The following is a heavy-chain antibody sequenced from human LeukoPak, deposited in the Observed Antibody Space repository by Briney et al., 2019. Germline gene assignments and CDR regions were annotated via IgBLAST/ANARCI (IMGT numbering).Heavy chain of an antibody. Sequence: GEPLTISCKGSGYRFTSYWIGWVRQMPGKGLEWMGIIYPGGSDTRDSPSFQGQVTISADKSISTAYLQWSSLKASDTAMYYCARAGRIAARPVDNWGQGAPVTVSS. CDR3: ARAGRIAARPVDN. CDR2: IYPGGSDT. D-gene: IGHD6-6*01. V-gene: IGHV5-51*01. J-gene: IGHJ4*02. CDR1: GYRFTSYW.